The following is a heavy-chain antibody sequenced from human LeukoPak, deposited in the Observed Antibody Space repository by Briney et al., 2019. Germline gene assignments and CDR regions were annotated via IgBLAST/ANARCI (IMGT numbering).Heavy chain of an antibody. Sequence: GASVKVSCKASGYTFTSYYMHWVRQAPGQGLEWMGWMNPNSGNTGYAQKFQGRVTITRNTSISTAYMELSSLRSEDTAVYYCARGRHSNYASTWAFDPWGQGTLVTVSS. CDR3: ARGRHSNYASTWAFDP. J-gene: IGHJ5*02. CDR2: MNPNSGNT. D-gene: IGHD4-11*01. CDR1: GYTFTSYY. V-gene: IGHV1-8*03.